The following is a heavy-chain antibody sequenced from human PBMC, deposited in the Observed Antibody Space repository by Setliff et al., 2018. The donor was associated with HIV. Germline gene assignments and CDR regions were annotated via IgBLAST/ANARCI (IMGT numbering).Heavy chain of an antibody. V-gene: IGHV4-34*01. CDR2: MNDSGST. J-gene: IGHJ4*02. CDR3: ARGRPYYSRRPFDY. CDR1: GGSFSGYY. Sequence: SETLSLTCAVYGGSFSGYYWSWIRQSPGKGLEWIGEMNDSGSTNYNPSLKSRVTVSLDTSKNHFSLKLSSVTAADMSVYYCARGRPYYSRRPFDYWGQGTLVTVSS. D-gene: IGHD1-26*01.